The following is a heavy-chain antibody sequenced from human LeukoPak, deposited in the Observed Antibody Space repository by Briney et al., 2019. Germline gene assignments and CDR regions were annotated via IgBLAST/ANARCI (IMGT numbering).Heavy chain of an antibody. CDR2: INPNSGGT. D-gene: IGHD2-15*01. Sequence: ASVKVSCKSSGYAFTGYYMHWVRQAPGQGLEWMGWINPNSGGTNYAQKFQGRVTMTRDTSISTAYMELSRLRSDDTAVYYCARDGCSGGSCYSNYWGQGTLVTVSS. J-gene: IGHJ4*02. CDR1: GYAFTGYY. V-gene: IGHV1-2*02. CDR3: ARDGCSGGSCYSNY.